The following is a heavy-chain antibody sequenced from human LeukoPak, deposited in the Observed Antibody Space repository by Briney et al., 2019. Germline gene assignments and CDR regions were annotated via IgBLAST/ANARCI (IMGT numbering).Heavy chain of an antibody. CDR3: ARVGSDYYYGMDV. CDR2: INPNSGGT. D-gene: IGHD2-15*01. V-gene: IGHV1-2*04. J-gene: IGHJ6*02. Sequence: ASVKVSCKASGYTFTGYYMHWVRQAPGQGLEWMGWINPNSGGTNYAQKFQGWVTMTRDTSISTVYMELSRLRSDDTAVYYCARVGSDYYYGMDVWGQGTTVTVSS. CDR1: GYTFTGYY.